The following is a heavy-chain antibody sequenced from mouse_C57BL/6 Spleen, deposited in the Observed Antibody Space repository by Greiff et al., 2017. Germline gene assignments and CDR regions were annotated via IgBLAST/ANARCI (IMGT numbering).Heavy chain of an antibody. CDR3: ALTGTVYYFDD. CDR1: GFSLTSYG. Sequence: QVQLQQSGPGLVQPSQSLSITCTVSGFSLTSYGVHWVRQSPGKGLEWLGVIWSGGSTDYNAAFMSRLSITKDNSKSQVFFKMNSLQADDTDIYSCALTGTVYYFDDWGQGTTLTVSS. J-gene: IGHJ2*01. D-gene: IGHD4-1*01. V-gene: IGHV2-5*01. CDR2: IWSGGST.